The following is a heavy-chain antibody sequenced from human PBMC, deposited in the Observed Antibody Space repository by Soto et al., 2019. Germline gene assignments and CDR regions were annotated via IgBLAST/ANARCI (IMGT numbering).Heavy chain of an antibody. Sequence: SETLSLTCTVSGGSISSGGYYWSWIRQHPGKGLEWIGYIYYSGSTYYNPSLKSRVTISVDTSKNQFSLKLSSVTAADTAVYYCARDSVVVAAFDYWGQGTLVTVSS. CDR3: ARDSVVVAAFDY. CDR2: IYYSGST. V-gene: IGHV4-31*03. CDR1: GGSISSGGYY. J-gene: IGHJ4*02. D-gene: IGHD2-15*01.